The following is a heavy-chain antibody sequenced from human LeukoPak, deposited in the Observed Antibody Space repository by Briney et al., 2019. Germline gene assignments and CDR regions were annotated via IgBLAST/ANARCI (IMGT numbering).Heavy chain of an antibody. CDR2: INPNSGDT. J-gene: IGHJ4*01. Sequence: ASVKVSCKASGYTLTVYYIHWVRQAPGQGLEWMGRINPNSGDTNFAQKFQGRVTMTRDTSISTAYMDLSGLRPDDTAVYYCAREGSGYTYGRGSYFDYWGHGILVTVSS. D-gene: IGHD5-18*01. CDR3: AREGSGYTYGRGSYFDY. V-gene: IGHV1-2*06. CDR1: GYTLTVYY.